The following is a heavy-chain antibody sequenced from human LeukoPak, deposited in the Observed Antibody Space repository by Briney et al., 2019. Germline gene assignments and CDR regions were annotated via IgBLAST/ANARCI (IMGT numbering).Heavy chain of an antibody. D-gene: IGHD6-6*01. V-gene: IGHV1-2*04. CDR2: INPNSGGT. Sequence: GASVKVSCKASGYTFTGYYMHWVRQAPGQGLEWMGWINPNSGGTNYAQKFQGWVTMTRDTSISTAYMELSRLRSDDTAVYYCARDQVDSSFSWVGAFDIWGQGTMVTVSS. CDR3: ARDQVDSSFSWVGAFDI. CDR1: GYTFTGYY. J-gene: IGHJ3*02.